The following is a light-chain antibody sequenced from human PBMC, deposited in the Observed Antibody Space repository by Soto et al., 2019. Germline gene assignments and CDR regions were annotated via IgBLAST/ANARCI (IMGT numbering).Light chain of an antibody. CDR3: PQRGPWPT. J-gene: IGKJ5*01. CDR1: QNVYNY. V-gene: IGKV3-11*01. Sequence: EIVLTQSPATMSLSRGERATLSGRASQNVYNYLVCYQQKPGHAHRLLIDDASVRATGVPARFSGSGSGTDFTLTITNLESDDFARCYCPQRGPWPTFGQGKRLESK. CDR2: DAS.